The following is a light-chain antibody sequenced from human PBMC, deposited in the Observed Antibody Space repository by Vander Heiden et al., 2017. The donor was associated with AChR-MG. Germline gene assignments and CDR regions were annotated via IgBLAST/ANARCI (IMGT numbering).Light chain of an antibody. Sequence: DIQMTQSPSSLSASVGDRVTITCRASQSISSYINWYQQKPGKAPKLLIYAASSLQSGVPSGFSGSGSGTDFTLTISSLQPEDFATYYCQQSYSTPPETFGQGTKVEIK. CDR3: QQSYSTPPET. V-gene: IGKV1-39*01. CDR1: QSISSY. CDR2: AAS. J-gene: IGKJ1*01.